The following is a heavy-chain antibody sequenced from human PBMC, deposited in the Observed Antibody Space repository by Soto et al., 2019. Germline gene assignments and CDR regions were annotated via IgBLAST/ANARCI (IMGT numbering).Heavy chain of an antibody. Sequence: SETLSLTCDVSGYSISSGYHWGWNRQPPGKGLEWIGSIYHSGTSYYNPSLMSRVSISVDTSKNQFSLKVTSVTAADTAVYYCAREAYDRADYWGQGPQVTVSS. CDR2: IYHSGTS. V-gene: IGHV4-38-2*02. D-gene: IGHD3-10*02. CDR3: AREAYDRADY. J-gene: IGHJ4*02. CDR1: GYSISSGYH.